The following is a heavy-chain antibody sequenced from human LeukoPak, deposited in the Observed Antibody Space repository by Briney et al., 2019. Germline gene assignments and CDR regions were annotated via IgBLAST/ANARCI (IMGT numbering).Heavy chain of an antibody. CDR3: ARYGLEFVVDTNIHYYYMDV. CDR2: IYYSGST. CDR1: GGSISSSSYY. D-gene: IGHD2-15*01. Sequence: SETLSLTCTVSGGSISSSSYYWGWIRQPPGKGLEWIGSIYYSGSTYYNPSLKSRVTISVDTSKKQISLTLNSVTAADSAVYYCARYGLEFVVDTNIHYYYMDVWGKGTTVTVSS. V-gene: IGHV4-39*07. J-gene: IGHJ6*03.